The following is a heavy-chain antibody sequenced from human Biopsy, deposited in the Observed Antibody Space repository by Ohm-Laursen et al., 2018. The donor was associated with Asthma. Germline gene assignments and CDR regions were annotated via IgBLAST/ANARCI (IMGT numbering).Heavy chain of an antibody. D-gene: IGHD1-1*01. CDR1: GFTFSSYG. CDR3: AKESGSNYAFDI. V-gene: IGHV3-30*18. Sequence: SLRLSCTASGFTFSSYGMHWVRQAPGRGLEWVAVISYDGSNKYYADSVKGRFTISRDNSKNTLYLQMNSLRAEDTAVYYCAKESGSNYAFDIWGQGTMVTVSS. CDR2: ISYDGSNK. J-gene: IGHJ3*02.